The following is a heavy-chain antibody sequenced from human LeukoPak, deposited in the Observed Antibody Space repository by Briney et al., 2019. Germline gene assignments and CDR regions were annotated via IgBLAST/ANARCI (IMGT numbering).Heavy chain of an antibody. V-gene: IGHV3-21*01. D-gene: IGHD3-9*01. CDR3: ARDQNHDILTGYWFDP. CDR2: ISISSTYI. Sequence: GGSLRLSCAASGFTFSSCSMNWVRQAPGKGLEWVSSISISSTYIYYADSVKGRFTISRDNAKNSLDLQTNSLRAEDTAVYYCARDQNHDILTGYWFDPWGQGTLVTVSS. CDR1: GFTFSSCS. J-gene: IGHJ5*02.